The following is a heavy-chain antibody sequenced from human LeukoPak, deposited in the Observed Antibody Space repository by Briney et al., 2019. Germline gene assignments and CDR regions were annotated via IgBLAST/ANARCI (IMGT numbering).Heavy chain of an antibody. J-gene: IGHJ4*02. CDR3: AKDRIAAADYFDY. Sequence: GGSLRLSCAASGFTFSSYALSWVRQAPGKGLEWVSVISGSGGSTYYADSVKGRFTISRDNSKNTLYLQMNSLRAEDTAVYYCAKDRIAAADYFDYWGQGTLVTVSS. V-gene: IGHV3-23*01. D-gene: IGHD6-13*01. CDR1: GFTFSSYA. CDR2: ISGSGGST.